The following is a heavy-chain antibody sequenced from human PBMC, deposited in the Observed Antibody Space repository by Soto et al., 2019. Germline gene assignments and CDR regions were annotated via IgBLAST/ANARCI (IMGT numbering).Heavy chain of an antibody. D-gene: IGHD6-6*01. CDR3: AKSITARPVDY. CDR1: GFTFSSYA. J-gene: IGHJ4*02. V-gene: IGHV3-23*01. CDR2: ISGSGGNT. Sequence: VGSLRLSCTASGFTFSSYAMSWVRQAPGKGLEWVSAISGSGGNTYYADSVKGRFTISRDNSKNTLYLQMNSLRAEDTAVYYCAKSITARPVDYWGQGALVTVSS.